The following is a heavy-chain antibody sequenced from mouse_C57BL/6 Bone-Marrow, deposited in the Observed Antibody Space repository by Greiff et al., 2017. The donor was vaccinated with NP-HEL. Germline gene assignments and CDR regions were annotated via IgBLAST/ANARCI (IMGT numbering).Heavy chain of an antibody. CDR1: GYAFSSYW. Sequence: VQLQQSGAEQVKPGASVKISCKASGYAFSSYWMNWVKERPGKGLEWIGQIYPGDGDTKYNGKFKGKATLTADKSSSTAYMQVSSLTSEDSAVYFCARGDYGSSRFGYAMDYWGQGTSVTVSS. D-gene: IGHD1-1*01. CDR3: ARGDYGSSRFGYAMDY. CDR2: IYPGDGDT. J-gene: IGHJ4*01. V-gene: IGHV1-80*01.